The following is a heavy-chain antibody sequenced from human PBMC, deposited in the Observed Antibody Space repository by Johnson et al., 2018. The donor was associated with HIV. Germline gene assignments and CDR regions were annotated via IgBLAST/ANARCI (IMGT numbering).Heavy chain of an antibody. CDR1: GFTFDDYA. D-gene: IGHD1-26*01. CDR2: ISRNSGGI. Sequence: EVQVVESGGGLVQPGRSLRLSCAASGFTFDDYAIHWVRQAPGKGLEWVSGISRNSGGIGYADSVKGRFTISRDNAKNSLHLQMNSLRAEDTALYYCAKDFIGSYDAFHIWGQVTIVTVSS. J-gene: IGHJ3*02. V-gene: IGHV3-9*01. CDR3: AKDFIGSYDAFHI.